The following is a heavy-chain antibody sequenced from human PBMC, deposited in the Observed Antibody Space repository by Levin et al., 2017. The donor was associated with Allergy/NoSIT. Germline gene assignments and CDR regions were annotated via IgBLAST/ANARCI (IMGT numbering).Heavy chain of an antibody. Sequence: SVKVSCKASGGTFSSYAISWVRQAPGQGLEWMGGIIPIFGTANYAQKFQGRVTITADKSTSTAYMELSSLRSEDTAVYYCARVRDLSGAFDIWGQGTMVTVSS. D-gene: IGHD3-10*01. CDR1: GGTFSSYA. CDR3: ARVRDLSGAFDI. CDR2: IIPIFGTA. J-gene: IGHJ3*02. V-gene: IGHV1-69*06.